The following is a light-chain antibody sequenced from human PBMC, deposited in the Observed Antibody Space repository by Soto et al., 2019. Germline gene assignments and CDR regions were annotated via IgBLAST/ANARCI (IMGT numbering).Light chain of an antibody. CDR2: AAS. J-gene: IGKJ4*01. V-gene: IGKV1-39*01. CDR3: QQSYSTPLT. CDR1: QSISSY. Sequence: DIQMTQSPSSLSASVGDRVTITCRASQSISSYLNWYQQKPGKAPKLLIYAASSLQSGLPSRFSCSGSGTDFTLTISSLQPEDFATYYCQQSYSTPLTFGGGTKVEIK.